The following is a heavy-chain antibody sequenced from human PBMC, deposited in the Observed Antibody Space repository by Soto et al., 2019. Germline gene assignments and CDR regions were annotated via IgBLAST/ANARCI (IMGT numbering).Heavy chain of an antibody. CDR3: ARVPLRYSSSHNFDS. Sequence: PSETLSLTCSVSGASVSSGSSYWGWIRQPPGKGLEWIGFIYNNETFNYNPSLKSRVTLSVDTSKHQFSLKLSSVTAADTAVYYCARVPLRYSSSHNFDSWGQGALVTVSS. CDR2: IYNNETF. CDR1: GASVSSGSSY. J-gene: IGHJ4*02. D-gene: IGHD6-19*01. V-gene: IGHV4-61*01.